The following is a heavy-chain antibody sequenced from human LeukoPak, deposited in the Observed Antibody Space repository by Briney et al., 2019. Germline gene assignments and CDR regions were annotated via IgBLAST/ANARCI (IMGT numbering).Heavy chain of an antibody. V-gene: IGHV1-18*01. Sequence: ASVTVSCKASGYTFTSYGISWVRQAPGQGLERMGWISAYNGNTNYAQKLQGRVTMTTDTSTSTAYMELRSLRSDDTAVYYCARDLVIFGVVIIQDYWGQGTLVTVSS. CDR3: ARDLVIFGVVIIQDY. CDR1: GYTFTSYG. CDR2: ISAYNGNT. D-gene: IGHD3-3*01. J-gene: IGHJ4*02.